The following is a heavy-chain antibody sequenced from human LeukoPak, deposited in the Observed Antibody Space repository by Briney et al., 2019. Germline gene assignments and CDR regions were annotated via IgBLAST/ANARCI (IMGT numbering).Heavy chain of an antibody. CDR1: GFTFSSYW. CDR3: ASSWFFDY. V-gene: IGHV3-7*01. Sequence: GGSLRLSCAASGFTFSSYWMSWVRQATGKGLEWVANIKQDGSGKYSVDSVKGRFTISRDNAKNSLYLQMNSLRAEDTAVYYCASSWFFDYWGQGTLVTVSS. CDR2: IKQDGSGK. J-gene: IGHJ4*02. D-gene: IGHD6-13*01.